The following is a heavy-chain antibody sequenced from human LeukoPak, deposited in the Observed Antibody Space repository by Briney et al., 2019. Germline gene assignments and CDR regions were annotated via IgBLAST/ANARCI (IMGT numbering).Heavy chain of an antibody. CDR2: IIPIFGTA. J-gene: IGHJ6*04. CDR3: ARGSYQLPLEVYYYGMDV. V-gene: IGHV1-69*01. Sequence: ASVKVSCKASGGTFSSYAISWVRQAPGQGLEWMGGIIPIFGTANYAQKFQGRVTTTADESTSTAYMELSSLRSEDTAVYYCARGSYQLPLEVYYYGMDVWGKGTTVTVSS. D-gene: IGHD2-2*01. CDR1: GGTFSSYA.